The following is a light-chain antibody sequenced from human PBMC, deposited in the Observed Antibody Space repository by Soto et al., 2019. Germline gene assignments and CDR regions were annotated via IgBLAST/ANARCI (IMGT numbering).Light chain of an antibody. Sequence: QSVLTQPPSVSGALGQRVTISCTGSRSNIGAGYDVHWYQQLPETAPKLLIYGSTNRPSGVPDRFSGSKSGTSASLAITGLQAEDEADYYCQSYDSSLNGPHVIFGGGTKLTVL. CDR2: GST. V-gene: IGLV1-40*01. CDR1: RSNIGAGYD. J-gene: IGLJ2*01. CDR3: QSYDSSLNGPHVI.